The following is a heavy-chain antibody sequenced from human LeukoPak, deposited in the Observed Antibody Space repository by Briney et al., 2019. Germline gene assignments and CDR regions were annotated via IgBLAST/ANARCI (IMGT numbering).Heavy chain of an antibody. J-gene: IGHJ4*02. CDR1: GFTFSTYA. CDR3: ARDKGAYGDYRPLDY. Sequence: GGSLRLSCAASGFTFSTYAMSWVRQAPGKGLEWVSAISGSGGSTNYADSVKGRVTVSRDNSKSTLYLQMNSLRAEDTAVYYCARDKGAYGDYRPLDYWGQGTLVTVSS. V-gene: IGHV3-23*01. D-gene: IGHD4-17*01. CDR2: ISGSGGST.